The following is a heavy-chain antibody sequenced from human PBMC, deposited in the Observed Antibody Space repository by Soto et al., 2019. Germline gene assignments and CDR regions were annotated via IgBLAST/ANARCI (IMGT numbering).Heavy chain of an antibody. CDR1: GYTFTSYA. D-gene: IGHD2-2*01. CDR3: ARAAATAGAAAP. CDR2: INAGNGNT. V-gene: IGHV1-3*01. J-gene: IGHJ5*02. Sequence: QVQLVQSGAEAKKPGASVKVSCKASGYTFTSYAMHWVRQAPGQRLEWMGWINAGNGNTKYSQKFQGRVTITRDTSASTAYMELSSLRSEDTAVYYCARAAATAGAAAPWGQGTLVTVSS.